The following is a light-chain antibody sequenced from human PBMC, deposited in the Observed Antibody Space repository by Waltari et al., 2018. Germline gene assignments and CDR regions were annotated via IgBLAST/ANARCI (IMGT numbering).Light chain of an antibody. Sequence: QSALTQPASVSGSPGQSITLPCTGTSRDVGRYNLVSWYQQHPGKAPQLMIYEGSKRPSGVSNRFSGSKSGNTASLTISGLQAEDEADYYCCSYAGSSTYVFGTGTKVTVL. J-gene: IGLJ1*01. CDR2: EGS. CDR3: CSYAGSSTYV. V-gene: IGLV2-23*01. CDR1: SRDVGRYNL.